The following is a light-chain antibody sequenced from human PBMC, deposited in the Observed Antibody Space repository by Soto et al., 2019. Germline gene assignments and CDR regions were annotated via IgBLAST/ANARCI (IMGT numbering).Light chain of an antibody. CDR2: AAS. CDR1: QSISNH. J-gene: IGKJ1*01. V-gene: IGKV1-27*01. CDR3: QQYNSYSWT. Sequence: DIQMTQSPSSLSASVEDRVIITCRASQSISNHLNWYQQKPGKVPKLLIYAASTLQSGVPSRFSGSGSGTEFTLTISSLQPDDFATYYCQQYNSYSWTFGQGTKVDI.